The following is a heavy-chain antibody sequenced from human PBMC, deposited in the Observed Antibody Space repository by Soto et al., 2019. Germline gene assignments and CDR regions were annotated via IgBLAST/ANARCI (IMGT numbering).Heavy chain of an antibody. CDR2: IIPVTGAA. D-gene: IGHD2-2*01. CDR1: GGTFGSYA. J-gene: IGHJ4*02. V-gene: IGHV1-69*01. Sequence: QVQLVQSGAEVKKPGSSVKVSCKASGGTFGSYAFSWVRQAPGQGLEWMGGIIPVTGAAHYAQKFQGRVTITADESTITAYMELRSLSSQDTAVYYCATALGCRSTSCTLDYWGQGTRVIVSS. CDR3: ATALGCRSTSCTLDY.